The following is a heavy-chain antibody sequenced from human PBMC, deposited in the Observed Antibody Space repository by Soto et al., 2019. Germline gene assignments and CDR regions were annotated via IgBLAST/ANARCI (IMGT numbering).Heavy chain of an antibody. J-gene: IGHJ4*02. D-gene: IGHD3-22*01. CDR2: ISYDGSNK. CDR1: GFTFSSYA. V-gene: IGHV3-30-3*01. Sequence: QVQLVESGGGVVQPGRSLRLPCAASGFTFSSYAMHWVRQAPGKGLEWVAVISYDGSNKYYADSVKGRFTISRDNSKNTLYLQMNSLRAEDTAVYYCARDRVMIVVVPGPGYFDYWGQGTLVTVSS. CDR3: ARDRVMIVVVPGPGYFDY.